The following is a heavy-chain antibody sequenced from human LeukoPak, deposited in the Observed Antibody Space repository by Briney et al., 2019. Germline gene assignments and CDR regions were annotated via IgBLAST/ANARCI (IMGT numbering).Heavy chain of an antibody. D-gene: IGHD1-26*01. V-gene: IGHV3-21*01. CDR1: GFTFNNYP. J-gene: IGHJ3*02. CDR3: ARDHFGSIVGTPPDAFDI. Sequence: PGGSLRLSCAASGFTFNNYPMSWVRQAPGKGLEWVSSISSSSSYIYYADSVKGRFTISRDNAKNSLYLQMNSLRAEDTAVYYCARDHFGSIVGTPPDAFDIWGQGTMVTVSS. CDR2: ISSSSSYI.